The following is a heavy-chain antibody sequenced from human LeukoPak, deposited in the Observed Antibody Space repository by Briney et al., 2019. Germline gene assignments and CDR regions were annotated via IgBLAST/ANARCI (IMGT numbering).Heavy chain of an antibody. CDR3: ARLQLVVVAAFDI. Sequence: PSETLSLTCTVSGGSISSYYWSWIRQPPGKGLEWIGYIYYSGSTNYNPSLKSRVTISVDKSKNQFSLKLSSVTAADTAVYYCARLQLVVVAAFDIWGQGTMVTVSS. J-gene: IGHJ3*02. V-gene: IGHV4-59*12. CDR1: GGSISSYY. CDR2: IYYSGST. D-gene: IGHD6-6*01.